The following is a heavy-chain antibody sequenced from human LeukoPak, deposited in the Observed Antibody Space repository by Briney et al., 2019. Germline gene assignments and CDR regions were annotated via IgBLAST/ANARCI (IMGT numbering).Heavy chain of an antibody. D-gene: IGHD6-13*01. J-gene: IGHJ4*02. CDR3: ARDRGIAAAGTLGFFDY. CDR2: ISSSSSYI. Sequence: GGSLRLSCAASGFTFSSYSMNWVRQAPGKGLEWVSSISSSSSYIYYADSVKGRFTISRDNAKNSLYLQMNSLRAEDTAVYYCARDRGIAAAGTLGFFDYWGQGTLVTVSS. V-gene: IGHV3-21*01. CDR1: GFTFSSYS.